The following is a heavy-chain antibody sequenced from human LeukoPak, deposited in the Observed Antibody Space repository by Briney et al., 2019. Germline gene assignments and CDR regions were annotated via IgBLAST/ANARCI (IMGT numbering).Heavy chain of an antibody. Sequence: PGGSLRLSCAASGFTFSTYTMNWVRQTPEKGLEWVSAISSSSSFIYYADSVKGRFTISRDNAKNSLYLQMNSLRAEDTAVYYCARDRWELKAFDIWGQGTMVTVSS. CDR1: GFTFSTYT. CDR3: ARDRWELKAFDI. J-gene: IGHJ3*02. V-gene: IGHV3-21*01. CDR2: ISSSSSFI. D-gene: IGHD1-26*01.